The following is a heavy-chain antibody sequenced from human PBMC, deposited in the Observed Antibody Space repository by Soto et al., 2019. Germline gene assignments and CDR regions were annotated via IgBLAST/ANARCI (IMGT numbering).Heavy chain of an antibody. D-gene: IGHD6-19*01. CDR3: ARATTETGTAEAGVFDH. CDR2: ISYDGSNK. V-gene: IGHV3-30*03. J-gene: IGHJ4*02. Sequence: QVQLVESGGGVVQPGRSLRLSCAASGFTFSSYGMHWVRQAPGKGLEWVAVISYDGSNKYFADSVKGQFTISRDNSKNTLYLEMNSRIAEYTAVYYCARATTETGTAEAGVFDHWGQGTLVTVSS. CDR1: GFTFSSYG.